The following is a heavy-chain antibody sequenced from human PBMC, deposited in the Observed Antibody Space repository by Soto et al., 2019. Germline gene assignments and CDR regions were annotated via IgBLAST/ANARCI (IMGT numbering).Heavy chain of an antibody. Sequence: QVQLVQSGAEVKKPGASVKVSCKASGYTFTSYGISWVRQAPGQGLEWMGWISAYNGNTNYAQKLQGRVTMTTDTSTSPAYMELRSMRSDDTAVYYCERDLCGGGSCYSGVWGQGTLVTVSS. V-gene: IGHV1-18*01. D-gene: IGHD2-15*01. J-gene: IGHJ4*02. CDR3: ERDLCGGGSCYSGV. CDR1: GYTFTSYG. CDR2: ISAYNGNT.